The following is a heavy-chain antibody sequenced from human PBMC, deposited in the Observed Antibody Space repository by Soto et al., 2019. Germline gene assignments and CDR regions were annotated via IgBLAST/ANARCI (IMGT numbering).Heavy chain of an antibody. CDR2: IIPIFGTA. J-gene: IGHJ4*02. Sequence: ASVKVSCKASGGTFSSYAISGVRHAPVQGLEWMGGIIPIFGTANYAQKFQGRVTITADESTSTAYMELSSLRSEDTAVYYCARDRGNDYSNYFDYWGQGTLVTVSS. CDR1: GGTFSSYA. V-gene: IGHV1-69*13. D-gene: IGHD4-4*01. CDR3: ARDRGNDYSNYFDY.